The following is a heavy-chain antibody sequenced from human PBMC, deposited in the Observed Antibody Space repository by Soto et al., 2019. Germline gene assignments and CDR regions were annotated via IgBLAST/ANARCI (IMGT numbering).Heavy chain of an antibody. J-gene: IGHJ4*02. D-gene: IGHD3-3*01. V-gene: IGHV3-33*01. CDR2: IWYDGSNK. Sequence: QVQLVESGGGVVQPGRSLRLSCAASGFTFSSYGMHWVRQAPGKGLEWVAVIWYDGSNKYYADSVKGRFTISRDNSKNPLYLQMNSLRAEDTAVYYCARGRYYDFWSGYHPRSYYFDYWGQGTLVTVSS. CDR1: GFTFSSYG. CDR3: ARGRYYDFWSGYHPRSYYFDY.